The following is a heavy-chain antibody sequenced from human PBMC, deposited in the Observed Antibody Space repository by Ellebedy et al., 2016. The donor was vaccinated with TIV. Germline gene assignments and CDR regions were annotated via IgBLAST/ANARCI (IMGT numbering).Heavy chain of an antibody. Sequence: GESLKISCAASGFTFSTYWMTWVRQAPGKGLEWVANIKQDGRDKYYVDSVKGRFTISRDNAKNSLYLQMNSLRAEDTAVYYCARDPNSPGDTGYGDYWGQGAVVTVSS. D-gene: IGHD5-12*01. CDR2: IKQDGRDK. CDR1: GFTFSTYW. V-gene: IGHV3-7*03. CDR3: ARDPNSPGDTGYGDY. J-gene: IGHJ4*02.